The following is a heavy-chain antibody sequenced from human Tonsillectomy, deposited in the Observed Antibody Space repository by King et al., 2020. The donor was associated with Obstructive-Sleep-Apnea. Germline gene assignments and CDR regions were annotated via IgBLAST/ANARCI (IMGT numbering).Heavy chain of an antibody. CDR1: GFTFSSYA. CDR3: ARASPQVRGVIYYYYGMDV. CDR2: ISYDGSNK. V-gene: IGHV3-30-3*01. J-gene: IGHJ6*02. D-gene: IGHD3-10*01. Sequence: VQLVESGGGVVQPGRSLRLSCAASGFTFSSYAMHWVRQAPGKGLEWVAVISYDGSNKYYADSVKGRFTISRDNSKNTLYLQMNSLRAEDTAVYYCARASPQVRGVIYYYYGMDVWGQGTTVTVSS.